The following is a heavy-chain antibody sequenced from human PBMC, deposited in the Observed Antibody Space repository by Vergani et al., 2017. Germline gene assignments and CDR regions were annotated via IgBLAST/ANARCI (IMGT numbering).Heavy chain of an antibody. CDR3: ARCSSSWYYYYGMDV. V-gene: IGHV1-18*01. J-gene: IGHJ6*02. Sequence: QVQLVQSGAEVKKPGASVKVSCKASGYTFPSYGISWVRQAPGQGLEWMGWISAYNGNTNYAQKLQGRVTMTTDTSTSTAYMELRSLRSDDTDVYYGARCSSSWYYYYGMDVWGQGTTVTVSS. D-gene: IGHD6-13*01. CDR2: ISAYNGNT. CDR1: GYTFPSYG.